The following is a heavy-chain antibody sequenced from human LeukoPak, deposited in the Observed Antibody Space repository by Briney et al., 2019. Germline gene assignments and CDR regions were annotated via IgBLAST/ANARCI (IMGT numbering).Heavy chain of an antibody. Sequence: PSETLSLTCAVYGGSFSGYYWSWIRQPPGKGLEWIGEINHSGSTNYNPSLKSRVTISVDTSKKQFSLKLSSVTAADTAVYYCASSLGSQFDYWGQGTLVTVSS. V-gene: IGHV4-34*01. CDR2: INHSGST. CDR1: GGSFSGYY. CDR3: ASSLGSQFDY. J-gene: IGHJ4*02. D-gene: IGHD3-16*01.